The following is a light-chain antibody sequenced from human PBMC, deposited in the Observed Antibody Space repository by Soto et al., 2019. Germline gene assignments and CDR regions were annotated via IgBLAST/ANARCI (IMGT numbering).Light chain of an antibody. Sequence: QSALTQPASVSGSPGQSITIYCTGSSSDVGGYNYVSWYQQHPGRAPKLMIYEVSNRPSGVSTPFSGSKSGNPASLTISGLQAEDEADYYCSSHTSSTTLVFGGGTKLTVL. J-gene: IGLJ2*01. V-gene: IGLV2-14*01. CDR1: SSDVGGYNY. CDR3: SSHTSSTTLV. CDR2: EVS.